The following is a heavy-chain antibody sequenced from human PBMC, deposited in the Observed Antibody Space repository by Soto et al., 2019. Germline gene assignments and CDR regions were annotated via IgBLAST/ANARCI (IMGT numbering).Heavy chain of an antibody. J-gene: IGHJ3*02. D-gene: IGHD3-22*01. CDR1: GYTFTSYG. CDR3: ARRYYYDSSGYHHDAFDI. V-gene: IGHV1-18*01. CDR2: ISAYNGNT. Sequence: GASVKVSCKASGYTFTSYGISWVRQAPGQGLEWMGWISAYNGNTNYAQKLQGRVTITADESTSTAYMELSSLRSEDTAVYYCARRYYYDSSGYHHDAFDIWGQGTMVTVSS.